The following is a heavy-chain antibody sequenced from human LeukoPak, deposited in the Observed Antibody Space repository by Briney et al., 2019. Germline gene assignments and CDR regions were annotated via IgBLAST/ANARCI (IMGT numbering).Heavy chain of an antibody. CDR2: IDPSDSDT. Sequence: GESLRISCKGPGYSFTSYWISWVRKMPGKGLGWMGKIDPSDSDTNYSPSFQGHVTISADRCISTAYLQWSSLKASGTIMVEGAGQREGRQPRGQGTLLTVSS. CDR1: GYSFTSYW. V-gene: IGHV5-10-1*01. J-gene: IGHJ4*02. D-gene: IGHD3-16*01. CDR3: AGQREGRQP.